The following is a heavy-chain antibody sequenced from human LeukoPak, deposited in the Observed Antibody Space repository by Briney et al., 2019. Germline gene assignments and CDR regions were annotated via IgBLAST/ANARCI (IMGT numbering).Heavy chain of an antibody. Sequence: GGSLRLSCAASGFTFSTYGMNWVRQAPGKGLEWISYTSSSSSAIFYADSVKGRFTISRDNAKNLLYLQMNSLRAEDTAIYYCARERGAILGATVIDYWGQGTLVTVSS. CDR1: GFTFSTYG. CDR3: ARERGAILGATVIDY. CDR2: TSSSSSAI. V-gene: IGHV3-48*01. D-gene: IGHD1-26*01. J-gene: IGHJ4*02.